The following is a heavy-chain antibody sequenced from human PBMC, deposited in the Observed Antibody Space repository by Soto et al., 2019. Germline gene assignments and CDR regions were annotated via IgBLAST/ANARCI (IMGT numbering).Heavy chain of an antibody. D-gene: IGHD3-10*01. V-gene: IGHV1-69*02. J-gene: IGHJ3*02. CDR3: ARGAGGDAFDI. CDR1: GVTFSSYT. Sequence: SVKVSCKASGVTFSSYTISWVRQAPGQGLEWMGRIIPILGIANYAQKFQGRVTITADKSTSTAYMELSSLRSEDTAVYYCARGAGGDAFDIWGQGTMVTVSS. CDR2: IIPILGIA.